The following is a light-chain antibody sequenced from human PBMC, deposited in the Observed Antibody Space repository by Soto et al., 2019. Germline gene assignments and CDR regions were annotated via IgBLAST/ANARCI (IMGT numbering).Light chain of an antibody. J-gene: IGLJ1*01. V-gene: IGLV2-8*01. CDR2: EVT. CDR1: SSNVGDYNY. CDR3: SSYGGSNDLYV. Sequence: QSALTQPPSASGSPGQSVTIPCTGTSSNVGDYNYVSWYQQHPGKAPRLIIYEVTKRPSGVPDRFSGSKSGNTASLTVSGLQAEDEADYYCSSYGGSNDLYVFGTGTKLTVL.